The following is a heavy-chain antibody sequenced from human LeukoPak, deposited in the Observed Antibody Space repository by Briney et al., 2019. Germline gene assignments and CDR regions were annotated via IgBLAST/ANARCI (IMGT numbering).Heavy chain of an antibody. CDR3: ARRQWLVSPNYMDV. D-gene: IGHD6-19*01. Sequence: ASVKVSCKASGYTFTSYDINWVRQATGQGLEWMGWMNPNSGNTGYAQKFQGRVTMTRNTSISTAYMELSSLRSEDTAVYHCARRQWLVSPNYMDVWGKGTTVTVSS. CDR1: GYTFTSYD. V-gene: IGHV1-8*01. J-gene: IGHJ6*03. CDR2: MNPNSGNT.